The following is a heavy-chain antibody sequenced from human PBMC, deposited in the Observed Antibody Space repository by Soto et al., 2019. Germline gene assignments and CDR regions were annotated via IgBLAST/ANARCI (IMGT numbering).Heavy chain of an antibody. J-gene: IGHJ3*02. D-gene: IGHD4-17*01. CDR3: ARVGGAHVDAFDI. Sequence: ASVKVSCKASGYTFTSYYMHWVRQAPGQGLEWMGIINPSGGSTSYAQKFQGRVTMTRDTSTSTVYMELSSLRSEDTAVYYCARVGGAHVDAFDIGGQGTMVTVS. V-gene: IGHV1-46*03. CDR1: GYTFTSYY. CDR2: INPSGGST.